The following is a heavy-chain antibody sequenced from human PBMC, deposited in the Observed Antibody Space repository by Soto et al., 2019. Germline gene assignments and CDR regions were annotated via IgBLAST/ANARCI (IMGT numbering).Heavy chain of an antibody. Sequence: GGSLRLSCAASGFTFSSYWMSWVHQAPGKGLEWVAVISYDGSNQYYADSVKGRFTISRDNSKKTLYLQMNSLRGEDTAVYYCAKDGGGPYYHYGMDVWGLGTTVTVSS. CDR1: GFTFSSYW. V-gene: IGHV3-30*18. D-gene: IGHD2-15*01. CDR2: ISYDGSNQ. J-gene: IGHJ6*02. CDR3: AKDGGGPYYHYGMDV.